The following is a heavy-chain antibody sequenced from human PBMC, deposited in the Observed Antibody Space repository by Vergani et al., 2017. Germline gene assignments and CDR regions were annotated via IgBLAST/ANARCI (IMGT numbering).Heavy chain of an antibody. CDR2: ISGSGGST. J-gene: IGHJ4*02. V-gene: IGHV3-23*01. CDR1: GFTFSSYA. Sequence: EVQLLESGGGLVQPGGSLRLSCAASGFTFSSYAMSWVRQAPGKGLEWVSAISGSGGSTYYADSVKGRFTISRENAKNTLYLQMNSLRAEDTAVYYCAKDRPIWEEWLLFGDYWGQGTLVTVSS. CDR3: AKDRPIWEEWLLFGDY. D-gene: IGHD3-3*01.